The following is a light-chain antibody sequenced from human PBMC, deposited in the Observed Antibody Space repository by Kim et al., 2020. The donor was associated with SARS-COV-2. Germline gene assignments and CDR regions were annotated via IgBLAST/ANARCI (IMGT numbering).Light chain of an antibody. CDR3: NSRDSSGNHVV. CDR2: GKN. J-gene: IGLJ2*01. CDR1: SLRSYY. V-gene: IGLV3-19*01. Sequence: ALRQTVRITCKGDSLRSYYASWYQQKPGQAPVLVIYGKNNRPSGIPDRFSGSSSGNTASLTITGAQAEDEADYDCNSRDSSGNHVVFGGGTQLTVL.